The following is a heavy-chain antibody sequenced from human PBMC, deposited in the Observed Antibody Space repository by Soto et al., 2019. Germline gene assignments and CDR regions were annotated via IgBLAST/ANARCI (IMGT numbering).Heavy chain of an antibody. D-gene: IGHD3-22*01. CDR2: ISAYNGNT. Sequence: ASVKVSCKASGYTFTNYGISWVRQAPGQGLEWMGWISAYNGNTNYAQKLQGRVTMTTDTSTSTAYMELRSLRSDDTAVYYCARVSTTLYYDSSGYYIGYFDYWGQGTLVTVSS. CDR1: GYTFTNYG. CDR3: ARVSTTLYYDSSGYYIGYFDY. V-gene: IGHV1-18*01. J-gene: IGHJ4*02.